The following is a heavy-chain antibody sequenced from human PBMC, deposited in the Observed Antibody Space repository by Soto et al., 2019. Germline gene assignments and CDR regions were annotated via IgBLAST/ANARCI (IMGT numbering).Heavy chain of an antibody. CDR2: IYHTGNA. CDR3: ARDFFDSSDYTTNWFDP. J-gene: IGHJ5*02. D-gene: IGHD3-22*01. CDR1: GDNISNSRFY. Sequence: SETLSLTCSVSGDNISNSRFYWAWIRQPPGEGLEWIGSIYHTGNAYYNPSLKSRVTISVDTSKNQFSLKLTSVTAADAALYYCARDFFDSSDYTTNWFDPWGQGTLVTVSS. V-gene: IGHV4-39*01.